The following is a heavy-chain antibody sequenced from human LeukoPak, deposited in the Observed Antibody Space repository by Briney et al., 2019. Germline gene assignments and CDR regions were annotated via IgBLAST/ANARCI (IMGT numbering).Heavy chain of an antibody. D-gene: IGHD3-10*01. CDR3: AGNYSGSGSLSPSDY. CDR2: FDPEDGET. CDR1: GYTLTELS. J-gene: IGHJ4*02. V-gene: IGHV1-24*01. Sequence: ASVTVSFTVSGYTLTELSMHWVRQAPGKALEWVGGFDPEDGETIYAQKFQGRDTMTEDTSTDTAYMELSSLRSEETAVYYCAGNYSGSGSLSPSDYWGQGTLVTVSS.